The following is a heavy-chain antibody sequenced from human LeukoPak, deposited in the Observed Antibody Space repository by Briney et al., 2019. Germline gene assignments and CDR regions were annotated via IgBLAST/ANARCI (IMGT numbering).Heavy chain of an antibody. Sequence: SETLSLTCTVSGYSISSGYYWGWIRQPPGKGLEWIASVYRSGSTYYKSSLKTRVRISVDTSKNQFSLQLRSVTAADTAVYYCAISSGGIFNYYDSSGSDYWGQGTLVTVSS. D-gene: IGHD3-22*01. J-gene: IGHJ4*02. V-gene: IGHV4-38-2*02. CDR3: AISSGGIFNYYDSSGSDY. CDR1: GYSISSGYY. CDR2: VYRSGST.